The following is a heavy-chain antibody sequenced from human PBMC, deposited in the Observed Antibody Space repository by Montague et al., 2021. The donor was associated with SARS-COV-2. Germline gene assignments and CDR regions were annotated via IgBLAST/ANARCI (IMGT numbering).Heavy chain of an antibody. CDR3: ARGVVVVRTNRLDS. CDR2: IYFHGNT. V-gene: IGHV4-61*03. Sequence: SETLSLTCSVSGVSVSSNHYYWTWIRRSPGKGLEWIGYIYFHGNTIFNPSLEGRVTTSMDTSKNHFSLRLTSVTPTDTAIYYCARGVVVVRTNRLDSWGQGILVTVSS. J-gene: IGHJ5*01. CDR1: GVSVSSNHYY. D-gene: IGHD2-15*01.